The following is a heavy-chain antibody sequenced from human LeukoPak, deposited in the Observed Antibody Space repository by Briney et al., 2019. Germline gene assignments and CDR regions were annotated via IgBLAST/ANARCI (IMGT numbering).Heavy chain of an antibody. J-gene: IGHJ4*02. CDR1: GFTFSSYT. V-gene: IGHV3-30-3*01. CDR3: ARVSVGRYYFDN. CDR2: ISYDGSNK. D-gene: IGHD3-3*02. Sequence: PGGSLRLSCAASGFTFSSYTMHWVRQTPGKGLEWVADISYDGSNKYYADSVKGRFTISRDNSKNTLYLQMNSLRAEDTAVYYCARVSVGRYYFDNWGQGTPVTVS.